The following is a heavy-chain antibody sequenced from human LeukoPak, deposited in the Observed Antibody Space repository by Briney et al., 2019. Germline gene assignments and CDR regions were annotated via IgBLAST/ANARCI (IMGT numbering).Heavy chain of an antibody. CDR2: IKQDGSEK. CDR3: AREGDGYPFDY. D-gene: IGHD5-24*01. J-gene: IGHJ4*02. Sequence: GGSLRLSCAASGFTFSSYWMSWVRQAPGKGLEWVANIKQDGSEKYYVDSVKGRFTISRDNAKNSLYLQMNNLRAEDTAVYYCAREGDGYPFDYWGQGTLVTVSS. CDR1: GFTFSSYW. V-gene: IGHV3-7*03.